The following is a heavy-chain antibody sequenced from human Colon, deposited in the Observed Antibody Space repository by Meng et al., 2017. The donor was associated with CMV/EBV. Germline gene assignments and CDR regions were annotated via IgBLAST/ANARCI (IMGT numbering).Heavy chain of an antibody. CDR2: ITWNSVDR. V-gene: IGHV3-9*01. CDR3: ARKPNYLGMDI. Sequence: SLKISCEASGFTFDDYTMHWVRLVPGRGPQWVSGITWNSVDRGYADFVKGRFTISRDNVKKYVYLEMNSLRAEDTAVYYCARKPNYLGMDIWGHGTTVTVSS. CDR1: GFTFDDYT. J-gene: IGHJ6*02.